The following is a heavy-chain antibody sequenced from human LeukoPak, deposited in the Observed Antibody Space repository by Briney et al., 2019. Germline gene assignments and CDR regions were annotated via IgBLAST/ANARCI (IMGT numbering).Heavy chain of an antibody. V-gene: IGHV3-30-3*01. J-gene: IGHJ4*02. D-gene: IGHD2-21*02. Sequence: GGSLRLSCAASGFTFSSYAMHWVRQAPGKGLEWVAVISYDGSKKYYADSVKGRFTISRDNSKNTLYLQMNSLRTEDTAVYYCARDTVAYCGGDCYSWQVGGFDYWGQGTLVTVSS. CDR3: ARDTVAYCGGDCYSWQVGGFDY. CDR1: GFTFSSYA. CDR2: ISYDGSKK.